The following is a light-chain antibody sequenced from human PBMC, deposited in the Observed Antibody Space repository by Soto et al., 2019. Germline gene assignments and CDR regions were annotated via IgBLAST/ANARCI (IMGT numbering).Light chain of an antibody. Sequence: DIQMTQSPSTLSASVGDRVTITCRASQSISNWLAWHQQKPGKAPKLLIYQASSLESGVPSRFSGSGSGTEFNVTISSLQPDDFATYYCQKYNSYPWTFGQGTKVEIK. V-gene: IGKV1-5*03. CDR1: QSISNW. CDR3: QKYNSYPWT. J-gene: IGKJ1*01. CDR2: QAS.